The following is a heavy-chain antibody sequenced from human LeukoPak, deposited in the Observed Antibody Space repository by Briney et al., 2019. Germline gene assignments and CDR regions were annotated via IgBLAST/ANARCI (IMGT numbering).Heavy chain of an antibody. J-gene: IGHJ3*02. CDR3: ASGNWNDRAFDI. Sequence: PGGSLRLSCAASGLTFSGYWMSWVRQAPGKGLEWVANIKQDGSEKYYVDSVKGRFTISRDNAKNSLYLQMNSLRVEDTAVYYCASGNWNDRAFDIWGQGTTVIVSS. CDR2: IKQDGSEK. V-gene: IGHV3-7*01. D-gene: IGHD1-20*01. CDR1: GLTFSGYW.